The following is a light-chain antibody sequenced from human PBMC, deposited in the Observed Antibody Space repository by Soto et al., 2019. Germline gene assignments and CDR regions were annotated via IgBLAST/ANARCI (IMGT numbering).Light chain of an antibody. J-gene: IGKJ4*01. Sequence: AIQLTQSPSSLSASFGDRVTITCGASQGIGSYLAWYQQKPGKAPKLLIYAASTLQSGVPSRFSGSGYGTDFNLTISSLQSEDFATYYCQQYYSHPLTFGGGTKVDIK. CDR2: AAS. CDR3: QQYYSHPLT. V-gene: IGKV1-8*01. CDR1: QGIGSY.